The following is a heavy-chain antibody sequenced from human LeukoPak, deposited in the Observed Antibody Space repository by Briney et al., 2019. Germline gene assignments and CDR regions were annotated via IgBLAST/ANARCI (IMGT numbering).Heavy chain of an antibody. J-gene: IGHJ4*02. CDR2: IKQDGSEK. V-gene: IGHV3-7*01. Sequence: PGGSLRLSCAASGFTFSGYWMTWVRQAPGKGLEWVANIKQDGSEKYYVDSVKGRFIISRDNSKNSLHLQMNSLRVEDTAIYFCARDESRHSSSWYRNWGQGTLVTVSS. CDR1: GFTFSGYW. D-gene: IGHD6-13*01. CDR3: ARDESRHSSSWYRN.